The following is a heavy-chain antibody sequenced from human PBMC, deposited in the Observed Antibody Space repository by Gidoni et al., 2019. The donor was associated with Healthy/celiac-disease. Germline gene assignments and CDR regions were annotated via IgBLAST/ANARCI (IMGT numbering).Heavy chain of an antibody. Sequence: QVQLVQSGAEVKKPGPSVKVSCKASGGTFSSYAISWVRQAPGQGLEWMGGIIPIFGTANYAQKFQGRVTITADESTSTAYMELSSLRSKDTAVYYCARDGRYCSGGSCYLHWYFDLWGRGTLVTVSS. J-gene: IGHJ2*01. CDR2: IIPIFGTA. CDR1: GGTFSSYA. V-gene: IGHV1-69*01. CDR3: ARDGRYCSGGSCYLHWYFDL. D-gene: IGHD2-15*01.